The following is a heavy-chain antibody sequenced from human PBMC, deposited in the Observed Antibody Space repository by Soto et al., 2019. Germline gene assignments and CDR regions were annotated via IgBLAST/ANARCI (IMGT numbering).Heavy chain of an antibody. CDR3: ARCGLGAPAAGTDYYYGMDV. CDR1: GYTFTGYY. J-gene: IGHJ6*02. Sequence: ASVKVSCKASGYTFTGYYMHWVRQAPGQGLEWMGWINPNSGGTNYAQKFQGWVAMTRDTSISTAYMELSRLRSDDTAVYYCARCGLGAPAAGTDYYYGMDVWGQGTTVTVSS. CDR2: INPNSGGT. V-gene: IGHV1-2*04. D-gene: IGHD6-13*01.